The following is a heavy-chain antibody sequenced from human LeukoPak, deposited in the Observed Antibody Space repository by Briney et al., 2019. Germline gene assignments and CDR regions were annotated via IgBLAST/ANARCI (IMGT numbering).Heavy chain of an antibody. J-gene: IGHJ5*02. Sequence: SETLSLTCTVSGGSISSSSYYWGWIRQPPGKGLEWIGSIYYSGSTYYNPSLKSRVTISVDTSKNQFSLKLSSVTAADTAVYYCAGRYFDWPRDWFDPWGQGTLVTVSS. CDR2: IYYSGST. V-gene: IGHV4-39*07. CDR1: GGSISSSSYY. CDR3: AGRYFDWPRDWFDP. D-gene: IGHD3-9*01.